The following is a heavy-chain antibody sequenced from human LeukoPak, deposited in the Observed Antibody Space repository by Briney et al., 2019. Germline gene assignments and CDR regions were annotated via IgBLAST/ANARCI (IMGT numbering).Heavy chain of an antibody. CDR1: GYTFTSYY. D-gene: IGHD3-9*01. V-gene: IGHV1-46*01. Sequence: ASVKVSCKASGYTFTSYYMHWVRQAPGQGLEWMGIINPSGGSTSYTQKFQGRVTMTRDTSTSTVYMELSSLRSEDTAVYYCARGPSRGYYDILIGPFDPWGQGTLVTVSS. CDR3: ARGPSRGYYDILIGPFDP. J-gene: IGHJ5*02. CDR2: INPSGGST.